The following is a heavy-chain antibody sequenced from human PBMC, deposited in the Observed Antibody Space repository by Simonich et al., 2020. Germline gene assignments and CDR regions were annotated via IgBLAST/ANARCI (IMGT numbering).Heavy chain of an antibody. CDR3: ARVGYSNYYYYGMDV. CDR1: GYSISSGYY. CDR2: IYHRRST. J-gene: IGHJ6*02. D-gene: IGHD6-13*01. Sequence: QVQLQESGPGLVKPSETLSLTCAVSGYSISSGYYWCWIRQPPGKGREWIGSIYHRRSTYYNPSLNSRVTISVDTSKNQFSLKLSSVTAADTAVYYCARVGYSNYYYYGMDVWGQGTTVTVSS. V-gene: IGHV4-38-2*01.